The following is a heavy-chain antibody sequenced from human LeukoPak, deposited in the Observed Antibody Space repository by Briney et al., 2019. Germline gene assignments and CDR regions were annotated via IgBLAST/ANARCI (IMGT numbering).Heavy chain of an antibody. CDR1: GGTFSNYA. CDR3: ARALLRYCSGGSCRYRYYYYYMDV. Sequence: ASVKVSCKASGGTFSNYAISWVRQAPGQGLEWMGGIIPIFGTANYAQKFQGRVTITADKSTSTAYMELSSLRSEDTAVYYCARALLRYCSGGSCRYRYYYYYMDVWGKGTTVTVSS. CDR2: IIPIFGTA. D-gene: IGHD2-15*01. V-gene: IGHV1-69*06. J-gene: IGHJ6*03.